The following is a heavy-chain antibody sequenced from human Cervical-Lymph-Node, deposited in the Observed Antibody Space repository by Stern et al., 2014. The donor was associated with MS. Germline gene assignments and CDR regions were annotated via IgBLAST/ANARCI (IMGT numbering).Heavy chain of an antibody. D-gene: IGHD2-15*01. CDR1: GYTFDTYW. V-gene: IGHV5-51*03. J-gene: IGHJ3*01. CDR3: ARMNLFVGGRGFDV. CDR2: IYPGDSDT. Sequence: EVQLVESGAEVKKPGESLKISCQVSGYTFDTYWIGWVRQMPGKGLEWVGIIYPGDSDTTYSPSLEGQVIMSVDKSNTTAYLQWQSLQAADSAMYYCARMNLFVGGRGFDVWGQGTMITVSS.